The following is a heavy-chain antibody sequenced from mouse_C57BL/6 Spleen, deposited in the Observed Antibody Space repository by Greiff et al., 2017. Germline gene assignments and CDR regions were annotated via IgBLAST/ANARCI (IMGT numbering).Heavy chain of an antibody. D-gene: IGHD1-1*01. CDR2: IHPNSGST. CDR3: ASANDGSSDAWFAY. CDR1: GYTFTSYW. Sequence: QVQLQQPGAELVKPGASVKLSCKASGYTFTSYWMHWVKQRPGQGLEWIGMIHPNSGSTNYNEKFKSKATLTVDKSSSTAYMQLSSLTSEDSAVYVCASANDGSSDAWFAYWGQGTLVTVSA. V-gene: IGHV1-64*01. J-gene: IGHJ3*01.